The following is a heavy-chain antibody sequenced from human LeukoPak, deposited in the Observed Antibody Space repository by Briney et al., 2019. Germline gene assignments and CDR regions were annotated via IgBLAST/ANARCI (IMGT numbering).Heavy chain of an antibody. CDR1: GGSISGRSYY. CDR3: VRHRELWLQFDP. V-gene: IGHV4-39*01. J-gene: IGHJ5*02. CDR2: VYYTGTT. Sequence: PSETLSLTCTVSGGSISGRSYYWGWIRQPPGKGLEWIGSVYYTGTTYYSPSLKSRVIISIDTSKNLFSLELSSVAAADTAVYYCVRHRELWLQFDPWGQGTLVSVSS. D-gene: IGHD5-24*01.